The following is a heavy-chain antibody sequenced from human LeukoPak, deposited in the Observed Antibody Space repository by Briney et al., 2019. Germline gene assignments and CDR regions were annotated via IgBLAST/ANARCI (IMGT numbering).Heavy chain of an antibody. CDR1: GYTLTSYG. D-gene: IGHD3-10*01. Sequence: ASVKVSCKASGYTLTSYGISWVRQAPGQGLEWMGWISAYNGNTNYAQKLQGRVTMTTDTSTSTAYMELRSLRSDDTAVYYCAREMGYGSGSYYNKFDYWGQGTLVTVSS. J-gene: IGHJ4*02. V-gene: IGHV1-18*04. CDR3: AREMGYGSGSYYNKFDY. CDR2: ISAYNGNT.